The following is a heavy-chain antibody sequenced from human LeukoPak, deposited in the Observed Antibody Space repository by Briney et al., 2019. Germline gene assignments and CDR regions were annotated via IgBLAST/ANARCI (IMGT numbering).Heavy chain of an antibody. D-gene: IGHD2-2*01. CDR2: VWHDGSKQ. CDR3: ARVVGVVPVAMLDS. V-gene: IGHV3-33*01. Sequence: GGSLRLSCAASGFILSTFGIHWVRQPPGKGLEWVAVVWHDGSKQYYADSVKGRFIVSKDNSKNTVYPQMDSLRVDDTAVYYCARVVGVVPVAMLDSWGPGTLVTVSS. J-gene: IGHJ4*02. CDR1: GFILSTFG.